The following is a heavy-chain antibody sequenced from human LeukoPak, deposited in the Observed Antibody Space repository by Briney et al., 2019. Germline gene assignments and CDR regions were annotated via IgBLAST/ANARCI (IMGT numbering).Heavy chain of an antibody. J-gene: IGHJ4*02. V-gene: IGHV5-51*01. D-gene: IGHD1-26*01. Sequence: GESLKISCKGSGYSFTSYWIGWVRQMPGKGLEWMGIIYPGDSDTRYSPSFQGQVTISADKSISTAYLQWSSLKASDTAMYYCARALLDSGSYYALNGYYFDYWGQGTLVTVSS. CDR1: GYSFTSYW. CDR2: IYPGDSDT. CDR3: ARALLDSGSYYALNGYYFDY.